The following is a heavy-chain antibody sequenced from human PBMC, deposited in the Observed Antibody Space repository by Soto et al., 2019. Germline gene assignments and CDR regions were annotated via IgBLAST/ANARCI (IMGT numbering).Heavy chain of an antibody. CDR2: ISSSSSYT. J-gene: IGHJ4*02. D-gene: IGHD2-15*01. CDR3: ATAYRAGGSLPY. CDR1: GFTFSDYY. Sequence: QVQLVESGGGLVKPGGSLRLSCAASGFTFSDYYMNWIRQAPGKGLEWVSYISSSSSYTNYADSVKGRFTISRDNAKKSLYLQMNSLRPENTAGYSCATAYRAGGSLPYWGQGTLVTVSS. V-gene: IGHV3-11*05.